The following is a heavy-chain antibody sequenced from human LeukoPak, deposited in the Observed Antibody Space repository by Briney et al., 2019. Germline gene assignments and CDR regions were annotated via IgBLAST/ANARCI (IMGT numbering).Heavy chain of an antibody. J-gene: IGHJ4*02. CDR1: GYTFSGYY. D-gene: IGHD5-12*01. Sequence: GASVKVSCKASGYTFSGYYMYWVRQAPGQGLEWMGWINPNNDGTNSAPKFRGRVSMTWDTSISTAYMQLNTLTSDDTAVYYCARWLPTNYFDYWGQGTLVTVSS. CDR3: ARWLPTNYFDY. CDR2: INPNNDGT. V-gene: IGHV1-2*02.